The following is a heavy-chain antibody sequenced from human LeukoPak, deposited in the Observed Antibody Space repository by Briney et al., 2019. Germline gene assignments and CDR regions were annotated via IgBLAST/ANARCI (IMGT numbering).Heavy chain of an antibody. Sequence: SETLSLTCTVSGGSISSGGYYWSWIRQPPGKGLEWIGYIYHSGSTYYNPSLKSRVTISVDRSKNQFSLKLSSVTAADTAVYYCARDPKWFGEAFNHPDFDSWGQGTLVTVSS. CDR3: ARDPKWFGEAFNHPDFDS. V-gene: IGHV4-30-2*01. CDR2: IYHSGST. D-gene: IGHD3-10*01. CDR1: GGSISSGGYY. J-gene: IGHJ4*02.